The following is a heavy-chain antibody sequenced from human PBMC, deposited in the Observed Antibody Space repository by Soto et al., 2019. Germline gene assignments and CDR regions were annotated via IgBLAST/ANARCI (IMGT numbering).Heavy chain of an antibody. J-gene: IGHJ4*02. D-gene: IGHD3-16*02. Sequence: GASVTVSCKPSVYTFTAYGITWLRQAPGQGPEWMGWISAYNGNTKYAQKLQGRVTMTTDTSTSTAYMELRSLRSDDTAVYYCARDRWYDYIWGSYRFDYWGQGTLVTSPQ. V-gene: IGHV1-18*01. CDR2: ISAYNGNT. CDR3: ARDRWYDYIWGSYRFDY. CDR1: VYTFTAYG.